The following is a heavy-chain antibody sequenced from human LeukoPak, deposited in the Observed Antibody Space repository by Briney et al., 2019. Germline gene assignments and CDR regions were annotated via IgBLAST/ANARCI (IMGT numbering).Heavy chain of an antibody. CDR3: ARQGRFHGPFDY. CDR1: GDSISSYY. V-gene: IGHV4-59*08. Sequence: PSETLSLTCTVSGDSISSYYWSWIRQPPGKGLEWIGYIYYSGSTNYNPSLKSRVTISVDTSKNQFSLKLSSATAADTAVYYCARQGRFHGPFDYWGQGTLVTVSS. J-gene: IGHJ4*02. CDR2: IYYSGST. D-gene: IGHD5-24*01.